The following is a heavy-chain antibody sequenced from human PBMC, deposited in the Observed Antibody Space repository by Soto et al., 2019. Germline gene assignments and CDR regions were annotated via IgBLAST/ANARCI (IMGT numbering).Heavy chain of an antibody. V-gene: IGHV3-33*01. CDR2: IWYDGSNK. D-gene: IGHD6-13*01. CDR1: GFTFSSYG. Sequence: QVQLVESGGGVVQPGRSLRLSCAASGFTFSSYGMHWVRQAPGKGLEWVAVIWYDGSNKYYADSVKGRFTISRDNSKNTLYLQMNSLRAEDTAVYYCARGGSSSWFLPFDPWGQGTLVTVSS. J-gene: IGHJ5*02. CDR3: ARGGSSSWFLPFDP.